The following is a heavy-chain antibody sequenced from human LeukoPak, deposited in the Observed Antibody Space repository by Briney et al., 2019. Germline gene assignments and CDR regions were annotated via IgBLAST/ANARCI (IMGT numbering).Heavy chain of an antibody. CDR2: INAYNGNT. J-gene: IGHJ6*03. CDR3: ARDRHIAAAVYYYYMDV. Sequence: GASVKVSCKASGYTFTSYIIGWVRQAPGQGLEWMGWINAYNGNTDYAQRVQGRVTMTTDTSTSTAHMELRSLRSDDTAVYYCARDRHIAAAVYYYYMDVWGKGTPVTASS. CDR1: GYTFTSYI. V-gene: IGHV1-18*01. D-gene: IGHD6-13*01.